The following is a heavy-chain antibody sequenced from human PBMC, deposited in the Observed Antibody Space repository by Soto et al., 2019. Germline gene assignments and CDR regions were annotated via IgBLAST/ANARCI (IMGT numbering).Heavy chain of an antibody. D-gene: IGHD6-13*01. V-gene: IGHV1-18*01. CDR1: VYTFTIYG. CDR3: ASRPQAGIAAAGTGYYYYYGMDV. Sequence: ASVKVSCKTSVYTFTIYGISWGPQAPGQGLEWMGWISAYFGNTNYAQKFQGRVTMTADESTSTAYMELSSLRSEDTAVYYCASRPQAGIAAAGTGYYYYYGMDVWRQGTTVTVSS. CDR2: ISAYFGNT. J-gene: IGHJ6*02.